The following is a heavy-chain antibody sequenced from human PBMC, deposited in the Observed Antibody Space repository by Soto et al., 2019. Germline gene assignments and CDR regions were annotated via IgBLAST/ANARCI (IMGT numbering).Heavy chain of an antibody. D-gene: IGHD4-17*01. CDR2: IIPIFGTP. CDR3: ARPMTTVTNYYYYYGMDV. Sequence: SVKVSCKASGGTFSSYAISWLRQAPGQGLEWMGGIIPIFGTPNYAQKFQGRVTIIADESTSTAYMELSSLRSEDTAVYYCARPMTTVTNYYYYYGMDVWGQGTTVTVSS. V-gene: IGHV1-69*13. J-gene: IGHJ6*02. CDR1: GGTFSSYA.